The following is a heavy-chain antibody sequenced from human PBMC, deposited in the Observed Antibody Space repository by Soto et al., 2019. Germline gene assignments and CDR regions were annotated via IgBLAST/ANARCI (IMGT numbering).Heavy chain of an antibody. Sequence: GGSLRLSCAASGFMFSSYVMSWVRQAPGKGLEWVANIRQDGSDEYFVDSVKGRFTISRDNAKNSLYLQMNSLRAEDTAVYKCARWNYGMDVWGQGNTVTVSS. J-gene: IGHJ6*02. CDR1: GFMFSSYV. CDR2: IRQDGSDE. V-gene: IGHV3-7*03. CDR3: ARWNYGMDV.